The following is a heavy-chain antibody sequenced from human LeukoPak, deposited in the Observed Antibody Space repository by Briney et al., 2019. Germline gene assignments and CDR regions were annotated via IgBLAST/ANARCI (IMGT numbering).Heavy chain of an antibody. J-gene: IGHJ4*02. CDR1: GGSLSSYY. CDR2: IYYSGST. Sequence: SETLSLTCTVSGGSLSSYYWSWIRQPPGKGLEWIGYIYYSGSTNYNPSLKSRVTISVDTSKNQFSLKLSSVTAADTAVYYCASSYSSGWYSLDYWGQGTLVTVSS. V-gene: IGHV4-59*01. D-gene: IGHD6-19*01. CDR3: ASSYSSGWYSLDY.